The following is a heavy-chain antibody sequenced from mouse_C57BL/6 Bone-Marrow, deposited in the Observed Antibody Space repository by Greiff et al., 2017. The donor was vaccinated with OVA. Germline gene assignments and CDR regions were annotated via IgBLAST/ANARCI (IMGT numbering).Heavy chain of an antibody. D-gene: IGHD1-1*01. J-gene: IGHJ4*01. CDR2: INPGSGGT. CDR3: ARAGGLITTVVARDYAMDY. CDR1: GYAFTNYL. Sequence: VKVVESGAELVRPGTSVKVSCKASGYAFTNYLIEWVKQRPGQGLEWIGVINPGSGGTNYNEKFKGKATLTADTSSSTAYMQLSSLTSEDSAVYFCARAGGLITTVVARDYAMDYWGQGTSVTVSS. V-gene: IGHV1-54*01.